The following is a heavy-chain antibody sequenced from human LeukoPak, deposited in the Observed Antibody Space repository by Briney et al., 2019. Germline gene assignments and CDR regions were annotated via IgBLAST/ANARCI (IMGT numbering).Heavy chain of an antibody. CDR2: IHLSGST. Sequence: SETLSLTCTVSGDSISSNSFYWGWIRQPPGKGLEWIGTIHLSGSTYYNPSLKSRVTISVDTSKNQFSLQLSSVTAADTAVYYCARHGRVVVAAMVDWGQGTLVTVSS. J-gene: IGHJ4*02. CDR3: ARHGRVVVAAMVD. D-gene: IGHD2-15*01. CDR1: GDSISSNSFY. V-gene: IGHV4-39*01.